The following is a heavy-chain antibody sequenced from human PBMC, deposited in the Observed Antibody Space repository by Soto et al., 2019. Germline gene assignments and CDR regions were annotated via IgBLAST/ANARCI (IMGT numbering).Heavy chain of an antibody. CDR3: ARFPLGGKYYYDSSGTHGWGAFDI. CDR1: GGSISSSNW. V-gene: IGHV4-4*02. D-gene: IGHD3-22*01. Sequence: PSETLSLTCAVSGGSISSSNWWSWVRQPPGKGLEWIGEIYHSGSTNYNPSLKSRVTISVDKSKNQFSLKLSSVTAADTAVYYCARFPLGGKYYYDSSGTHGWGAFDIWGQGTMVTVSS. J-gene: IGHJ3*02. CDR2: IYHSGST.